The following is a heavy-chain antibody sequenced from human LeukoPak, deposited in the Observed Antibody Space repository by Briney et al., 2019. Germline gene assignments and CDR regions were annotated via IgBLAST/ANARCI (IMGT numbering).Heavy chain of an antibody. CDR1: GFTVSSNY. CDR2: IYSGGST. D-gene: IGHD5-24*01. Sequence: GGSLRLSCAASGFTVSSNYMSWVRQAPGKGLEWVSVIYSGGSTYYADSVKGRFTISRDNSKNTLYLQMNSLRAEDTAVYYCARARHPSPMAFDYWGQGTLSPSPQ. J-gene: IGHJ4*02. CDR3: ARARHPSPMAFDY. V-gene: IGHV3-53*01.